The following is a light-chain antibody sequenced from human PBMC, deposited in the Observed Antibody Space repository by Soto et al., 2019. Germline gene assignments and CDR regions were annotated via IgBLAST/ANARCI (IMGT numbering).Light chain of an antibody. CDR2: EVS. Sequence: QSALTQPASVSGSPGQSITISCTGTSSDVGGYRYVSWYQQHPGKAPKLIIYEVSYRPSGVPDRFSGSKSGTSASLAISGLQSADEADYYCAAWDDSLNGYVFGTGTKVTVL. CDR3: AAWDDSLNGYV. J-gene: IGLJ1*01. CDR1: SSDVGGYRY. V-gene: IGLV2-14*01.